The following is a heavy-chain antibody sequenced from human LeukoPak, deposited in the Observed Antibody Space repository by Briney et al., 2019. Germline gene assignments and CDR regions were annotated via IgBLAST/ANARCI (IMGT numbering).Heavy chain of an antibody. CDR1: GGTFSSYA. V-gene: IGHV1-69*13. D-gene: IGHD1-26*01. Sequence: ASVKVSCKASGGTFSSYAISWVRQAPGQGLEWTGGIIPIFGTANYAQKFQGRVTITADESTSTAYMELSSLRSEDTAVYYCARDLDSGSYLDYWGQGTLVTVSS. CDR2: IIPIFGTA. J-gene: IGHJ4*02. CDR3: ARDLDSGSYLDY.